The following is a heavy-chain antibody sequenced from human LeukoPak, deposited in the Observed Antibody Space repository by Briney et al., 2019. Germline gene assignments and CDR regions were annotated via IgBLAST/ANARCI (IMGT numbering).Heavy chain of an antibody. CDR3: AKHPRVQLVPPYYYYMDV. Sequence: KPSGTLSLTCAVSGGSISSSNWWSWVRQPPGKGLEWIGEIYHSGSTNYNPSLKSRVTISVDKSKNQFSLKLSSVTAADTAVYYCAKHPRVQLVPPYYYYMDVWGKGTTVTVSS. CDR2: IYHSGST. CDR1: GGSISSSNW. J-gene: IGHJ6*03. D-gene: IGHD6-6*01. V-gene: IGHV4-4*02.